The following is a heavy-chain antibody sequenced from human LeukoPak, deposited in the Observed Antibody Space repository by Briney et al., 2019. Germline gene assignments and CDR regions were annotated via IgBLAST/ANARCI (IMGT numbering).Heavy chain of an antibody. CDR1: GGTFSSYA. V-gene: IGHV1-69*13. CDR3: ARGPAVAGYYFDY. Sequence: SVKVSCKASGGTFSSYAISWVRQAPGQGLEWMGGIIPIFGTANYAQKFQGRVTITVDESTSTAYMELSSLRSEDTAVYYCARGPAVAGYYFDYWGQGTLVTVSS. D-gene: IGHD6-19*01. CDR2: IIPIFGTA. J-gene: IGHJ4*02.